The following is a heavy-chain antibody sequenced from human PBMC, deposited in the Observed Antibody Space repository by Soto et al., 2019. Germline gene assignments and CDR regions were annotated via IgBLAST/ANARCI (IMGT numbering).Heavy chain of an antibody. CDR1: GASISSTNW. V-gene: IGHV4-4*02. J-gene: IGHJ4*01. CDR3: AREGQELRD. Sequence: QVQLQESGPGLVKPSGTLSLTCAVSGASISSTNWWSWVRQFPGKGLEWIGEIFHDGRTNYNPSLKSRVTISVDKSKNPFSLELTSVTAADTAIYYCAREGQELRDWGHGTLVTVSS. D-gene: IGHD6-13*01. CDR2: IFHDGRT.